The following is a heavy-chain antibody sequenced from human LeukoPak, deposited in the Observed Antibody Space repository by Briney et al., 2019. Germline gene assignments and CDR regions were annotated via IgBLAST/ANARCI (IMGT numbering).Heavy chain of an antibody. J-gene: IGHJ6*02. V-gene: IGHV1-58*01. Sequence: GTSVKVSCKASGFTFTSSAVRWVRLARGQRLEWIGWIVVGSRNTNYAQKFQERVTITRDMSTSTAYMELSSLRSEDTAVYYCATPSTRQYYYGMDVWGQGTTVTVSS. CDR1: GFTFTSSA. D-gene: IGHD1-1*01. CDR2: IVVGSRNT. CDR3: ATPSTRQYYYGMDV.